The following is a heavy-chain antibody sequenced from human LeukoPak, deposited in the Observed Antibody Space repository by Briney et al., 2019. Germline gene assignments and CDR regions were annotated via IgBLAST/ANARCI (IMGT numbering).Heavy chain of an antibody. J-gene: IGHJ3*02. V-gene: IGHV3-48*03. D-gene: IGHD5-12*01. Sequence: GGSLGLSCAASGFTFSSYEMNWVRQAPGKGLEWVSYISSSGSTIYYADSVKGQFTISRDNAKNSLYLQMNSLRAEDTAVYYCARDGYSGYDDAFDIWGQGTMVTVSS. CDR3: ARDGYSGYDDAFDI. CDR1: GFTFSSYE. CDR2: ISSSGSTI.